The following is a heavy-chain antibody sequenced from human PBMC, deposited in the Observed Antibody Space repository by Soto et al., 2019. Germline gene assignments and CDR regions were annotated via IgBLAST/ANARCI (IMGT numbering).Heavy chain of an antibody. V-gene: IGHV3-23*01. D-gene: IGHD1-1*01. CDR3: AKQQGPGTPYYYAMDV. CDR2: IRSSGDRT. CDR1: GFTFSSYA. Sequence: EVQLLESGGGLVQPGGSLRLSCAASGFTFSSYAMSWVRQAPGKGLEWVSVIRSSGDRTYYADSVKGRFTISGDNSKNTLYMQMNSLRAEDTALYYCAKQQGPGTPYYYAMDVWGQGTTVTVSS. J-gene: IGHJ6*02.